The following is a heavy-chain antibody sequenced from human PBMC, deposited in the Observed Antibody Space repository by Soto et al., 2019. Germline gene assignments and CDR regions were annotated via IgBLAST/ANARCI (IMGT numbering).Heavy chain of an antibody. CDR1: GGSISSSNW. CDR2: IYHSGST. J-gene: IGHJ6*02. CDR3: ARDLADEYYYYGMDV. V-gene: IGHV4-4*02. Sequence: PSETLSLTCAVSGGSISSSNWWRWVRQPPGKGLEWIGEIYHSGSTNYNPSLKSRVTISVDKSKNQFSLKLSSVTAADTAVYYCARDLADEYYYYGMDVWGQGTTVTVSS. D-gene: IGHD3-16*01.